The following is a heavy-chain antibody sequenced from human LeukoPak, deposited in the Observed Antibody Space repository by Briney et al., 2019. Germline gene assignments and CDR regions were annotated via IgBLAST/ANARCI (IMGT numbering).Heavy chain of an antibody. V-gene: IGHV3-33*01. J-gene: IGHJ4*02. CDR2: IWYDGSNK. Sequence: GGSLRLSCAASGFTFSSYGMHWVRQAPGKGLEWVAVIWYDGSNKYYADSVKGRFTISRDNSKNTLYLQMNSLRAEDTAVYYCARGRIAADGGHYFDYWGQGTLVTVSS. CDR3: ARGRIAADGGHYFDY. D-gene: IGHD6-13*01. CDR1: GFTFSSYG.